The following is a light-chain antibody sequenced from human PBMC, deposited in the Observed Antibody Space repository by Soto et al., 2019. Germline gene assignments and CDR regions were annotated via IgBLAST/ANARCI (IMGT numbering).Light chain of an antibody. V-gene: IGKV3-15*01. CDR2: GAS. J-gene: IGKJ1*01. CDR3: QQYNNWPRT. CDR1: QSVSSY. Sequence: EILLTQSPGTLSLSPGERATLSCRASQSVSSYLAWYQQIPGQAPRLLIYGASTRATGIPVTFSGSGSGTEFTLTISSLQSEDFAVYYCQQYNNWPRTFGQGTKVEIK.